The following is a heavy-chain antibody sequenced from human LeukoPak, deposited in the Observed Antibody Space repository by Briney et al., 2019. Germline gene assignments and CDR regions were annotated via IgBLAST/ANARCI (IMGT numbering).Heavy chain of an antibody. CDR1: KFTFSHYD. Sequence: GKPLRLSCAASKFTFSHYDMHWVRQAPGKGLQWVAVIWSDGSNQYYDDSVKGRFTISRDNFNNMVYLQMNSLRADDTGVYYCAKDAQRGFDYSNSLEYWGQGALVTVSS. CDR2: IWSDGSNQ. CDR3: AKDAQRGFDYSNSLEY. D-gene: IGHD4-11*01. J-gene: IGHJ4*02. V-gene: IGHV3-33*06.